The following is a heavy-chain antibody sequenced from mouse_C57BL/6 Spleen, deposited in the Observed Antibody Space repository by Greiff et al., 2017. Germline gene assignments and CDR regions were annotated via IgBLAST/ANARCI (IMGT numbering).Heavy chain of an antibody. Sequence: VQLQQPGAELVKPGASVKLSCKASGYTFTSYWMHWVKQRPGQGLEWIGMIHPNSGSTNYNEKFKSKATLTVDKSSSTAYMQLSSLTSEDSAVYYCARSYSNYPFAYWGQGTLVTVSA. D-gene: IGHD2-5*01. CDR2: IHPNSGST. J-gene: IGHJ3*01. CDR1: GYTFTSYW. V-gene: IGHV1-64*01. CDR3: ARSYSNYPFAY.